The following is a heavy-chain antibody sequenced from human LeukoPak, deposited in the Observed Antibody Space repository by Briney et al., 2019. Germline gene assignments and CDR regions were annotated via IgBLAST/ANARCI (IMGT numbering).Heavy chain of an antibody. J-gene: IGHJ3*02. CDR2: ISSSSAYI. V-gene: IGHV3-11*03. Sequence: PGGSLRLSCAASGFTFSDHYMSWIRQAPGKGLEWLSYISSSSAYIHYADSVKGRFTISRDNTKNSLYLQMNSLRADDTAVYYCARSLGYCSGGHCYYAFDIWGQGTVVTVSS. CDR3: ARSLGYCSGGHCYYAFDI. CDR1: GFTFSDHY. D-gene: IGHD2-15*01.